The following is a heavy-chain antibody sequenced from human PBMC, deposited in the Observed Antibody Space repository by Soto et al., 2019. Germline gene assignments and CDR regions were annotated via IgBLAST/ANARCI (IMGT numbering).Heavy chain of an antibody. J-gene: IGHJ4*02. D-gene: IGHD6-19*01. V-gene: IGHV1-3*01. CDR1: GYTFTSYA. CDR2: INAGNGNT. Sequence: GASVKVSCKASGYTFTSYAMHWVRQAPGQRLEWMGWINAGNGNTKYSQKFQGRVTITRDTSASTAYMELSSLRSEDTAVYYCARPSYSSGWYLGQSFDYWGQGTLVTVSS. CDR3: ARPSYSSGWYLGQSFDY.